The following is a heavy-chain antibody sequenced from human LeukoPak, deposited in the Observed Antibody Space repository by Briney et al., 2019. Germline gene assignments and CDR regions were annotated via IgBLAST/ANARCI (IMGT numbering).Heavy chain of an antibody. V-gene: IGHV4-59*08. J-gene: IGHJ3*02. Sequence: SETLSPTCTVSGGSISSYYWSWIRQPPGKGLEWIGYIYYSGSTNYNPSLKSRVTISVDTSKNQFSLKLSSVTAADTAVYYCARRMTPYGLNDAFDIWGQGTMVTVSS. CDR1: GGSISSYY. CDR2: IYYSGST. CDR3: ARRMTPYGLNDAFDI. D-gene: IGHD2-8*01.